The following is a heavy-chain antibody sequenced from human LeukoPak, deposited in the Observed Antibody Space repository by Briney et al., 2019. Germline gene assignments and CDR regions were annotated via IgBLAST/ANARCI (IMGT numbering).Heavy chain of an antibody. CDR1: GFTFSSYG. D-gene: IGHD3-10*01. CDR2: ISYDGSNK. CDR3: ARPHYTYYYGSGSIYGMDV. J-gene: IGHJ6*02. V-gene: IGHV3-30*03. Sequence: PGRSLRLSCAAPGFTFSSYGMHWVRQAPGKGLEWVAVISYDGSNKDSGDSVKGRFTISRDNSKNTLYLQMNSLRAEDTAVYYCARPHYTYYYGSGSIYGMDVWGQGTTVTVSS.